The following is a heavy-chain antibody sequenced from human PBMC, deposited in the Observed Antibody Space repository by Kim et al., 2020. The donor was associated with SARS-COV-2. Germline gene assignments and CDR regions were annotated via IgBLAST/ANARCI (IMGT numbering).Heavy chain of an antibody. Sequence: SETLSLTCTVSGGSISSGGYYWSWIRQHPGKGLEWIGYIYYSGSTYYNPSLKSRVTISVDTSKNQFSLKLSSVTAADTAVYYCARGGRVVPAASNWFDPWGQGTLVTVSS. V-gene: IGHV4-31*03. D-gene: IGHD2-2*01. CDR2: IYYSGST. CDR3: ARGGRVVPAASNWFDP. J-gene: IGHJ5*02. CDR1: GGSISSGGYY.